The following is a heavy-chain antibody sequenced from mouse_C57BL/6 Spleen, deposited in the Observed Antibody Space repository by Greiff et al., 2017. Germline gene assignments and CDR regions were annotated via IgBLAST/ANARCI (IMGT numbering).Heavy chain of an antibody. Sequence: VHVKQSGPELVKPGASVKISCKASGYSFTDYNMNWVKQSNGKSLEWIGVINPNYGTTSYNQKFKGKATLTVDKSSSTAYMQLNSLTSEDSAVYYCARAWDGYLPYWYFDVWGTGTTVTVSS. J-gene: IGHJ1*03. CDR1: GYSFTDYN. V-gene: IGHV1-39*01. CDR3: ARAWDGYLPYWYFDV. CDR2: INPNYGTT. D-gene: IGHD2-3*01.